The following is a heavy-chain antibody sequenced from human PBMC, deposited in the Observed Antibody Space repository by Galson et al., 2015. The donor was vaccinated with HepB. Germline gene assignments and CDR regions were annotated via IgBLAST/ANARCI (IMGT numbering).Heavy chain of an antibody. J-gene: IGHJ4*02. CDR1: GFTFSSYG. V-gene: IGHV3-33*01. CDR3: ARAPRTYYCDY. Sequence: SLRLSCAASGFTFSSYGMHWVRQAPGKGLEWVAVIWYDGSNKYYADSVKGRFTISRDNSKNTLYLQMNSLRAEDTAVYYCARAPRTYYCDYWGQGTLVTVSS. CDR2: IWYDGSNK. D-gene: IGHD1-1*01.